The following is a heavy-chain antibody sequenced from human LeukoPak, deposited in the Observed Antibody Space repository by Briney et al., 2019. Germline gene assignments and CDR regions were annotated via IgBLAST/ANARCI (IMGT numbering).Heavy chain of an antibody. Sequence: TSETLSLTCSAYGVSFGGYFWSWIRQPPGKGLEWIGSIYYSGSTYYNPSLKSRVTMSVDTSKNQFSLKLSSVTAADTAVYYCARDRGDYAEKFFDYWGQGTLVTVSS. CDR1: GVSFGGYF. CDR2: IYYSGST. CDR3: ARDRGDYAEKFFDY. D-gene: IGHD4-17*01. J-gene: IGHJ4*02. V-gene: IGHV4-34*01.